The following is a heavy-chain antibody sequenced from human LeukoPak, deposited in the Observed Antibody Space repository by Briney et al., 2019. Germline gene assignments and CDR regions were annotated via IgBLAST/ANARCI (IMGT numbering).Heavy chain of an antibody. J-gene: IGHJ4*02. Sequence: GGSLRLSCAASKFTFSNYGMHWVRQAPGKGLEWVAVIWYDGSNKYYADSVKGRFTISRDNSKNTLYLQMNSLRAEDTAVYYCARDMGPRDYFDYWGQGTLVTVSS. CDR1: KFTFSNYG. D-gene: IGHD1-26*01. CDR3: ARDMGPRDYFDY. CDR2: IWYDGSNK. V-gene: IGHV3-33*08.